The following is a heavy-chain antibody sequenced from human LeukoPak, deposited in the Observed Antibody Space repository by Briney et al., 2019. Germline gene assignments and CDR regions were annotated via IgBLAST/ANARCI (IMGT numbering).Heavy chain of an antibody. Sequence: GRSLRLSCAASGFTFSQYPMHWVRQAPGKGLAWVALMSNDGTKTYYADSVKGRFTISRDNSDEILYLQMNSLSAEDTAVYYCARDLGAPGIWDYWGQGTLVTVSS. CDR2: MSNDGTKT. CDR3: ARDLGAPGIWDY. J-gene: IGHJ4*02. CDR1: GFTFSQYP. D-gene: IGHD6-13*01. V-gene: IGHV3-30*01.